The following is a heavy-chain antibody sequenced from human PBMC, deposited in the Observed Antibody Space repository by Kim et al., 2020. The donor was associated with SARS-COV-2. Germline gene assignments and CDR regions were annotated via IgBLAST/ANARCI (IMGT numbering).Heavy chain of an antibody. Sequence: SETLSLTCAVYGGSFSGYYWSWIRQPPGKGLEWIGEINHSGSTNYNPSLKSRVTISVDTSKNQFSLKLSSVTAADTAVYYCARGLRGVGSGYWGQGTLVT. CDR2: INHSGST. D-gene: IGHD3-10*01. CDR1: GGSFSGYY. CDR3: ARGLRGVGSGY. J-gene: IGHJ4*02. V-gene: IGHV4-34*01.